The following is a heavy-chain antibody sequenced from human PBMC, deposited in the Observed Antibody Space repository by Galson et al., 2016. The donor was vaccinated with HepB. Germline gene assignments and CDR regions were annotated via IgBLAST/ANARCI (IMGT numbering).Heavy chain of an antibody. Sequence: SVKVSCKASGYTLSSYAMYWVRQAPGQRLEWMGWINAGNDNTKYSQKFQGRVTITRDTSASTAYMELSSLRSEDTAVYYRARDPNYDILTGLYGMDVWGQGTTVTVSS. CDR3: ARDPNYDILTGLYGMDV. D-gene: IGHD3-9*01. J-gene: IGHJ6*02. V-gene: IGHV1-3*01. CDR1: GYTLSSYA. CDR2: INAGNDNT.